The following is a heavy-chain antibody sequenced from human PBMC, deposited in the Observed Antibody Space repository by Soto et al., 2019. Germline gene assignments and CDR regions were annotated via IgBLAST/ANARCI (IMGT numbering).Heavy chain of an antibody. CDR3: ANDLSCDAGHFGY. D-gene: IGHD2-2*01. J-gene: IGHJ4*02. CDR1: GFTFSSYG. V-gene: IGHV3-30*18. CDR2: ISYDGSNK. Sequence: QVQLVESGGGVVQPGRSLRLSCAASGFTFSSYGMHWVRQAPGKGLEWVAVISYDGSNKYYADSVKGRFTTSRDNCKNTPYLQTNSLRAEDTAVYYGANDLSCDAGHFGYWGQGTLVTVSS.